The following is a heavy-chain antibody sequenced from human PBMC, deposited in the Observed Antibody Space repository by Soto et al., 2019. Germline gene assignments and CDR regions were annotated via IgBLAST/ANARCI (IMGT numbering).Heavy chain of an antibody. J-gene: IGHJ4*02. CDR1: GGPIKTGDYY. CDR3: TRAGFSYGHLLF. V-gene: IGHV4-30-4*01. CDR2: VFYSGAT. D-gene: IGHD3-10*01. Sequence: SETLSLTCNVSGGPIKTGDYYWNWIRQPPGKGLEWIGYVFYSGATNYSPSLKSRAAISMDTSKNQFSLSLTSVTAADTAVYYCTRAGFSYGHLLFWGQGIRVTVSS.